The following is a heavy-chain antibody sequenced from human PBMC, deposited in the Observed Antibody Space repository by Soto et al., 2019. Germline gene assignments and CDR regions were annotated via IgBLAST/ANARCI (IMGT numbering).Heavy chain of an antibody. CDR1: GFTFSSYA. V-gene: IGHV3-23*01. CDR3: TKDKDDYVWGSYRTYDAFDI. J-gene: IGHJ3*02. Sequence: EVQLLESGGGLVQPGGSLRLFCAASGFTFSSYAMSWVRQAPGKGLEWVSAISGSGGSTYYADSVKGRFTISRDNYKNTLYLQMNSLRAEDTAVYYCTKDKDDYVWGSYRTYDAFDIWGQGTMVTVSS. CDR2: ISGSGGST. D-gene: IGHD3-16*02.